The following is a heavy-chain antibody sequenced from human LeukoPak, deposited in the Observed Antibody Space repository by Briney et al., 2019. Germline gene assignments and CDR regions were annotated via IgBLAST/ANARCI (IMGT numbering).Heavy chain of an antibody. D-gene: IGHD6-19*01. Sequence: GGSLRLSCAASGFTFGDYAVSWFRQAPGKGLEWVGVVGGTIYGGTTQYAASVKGRFTISRDDSKSIAYLQMNSLKTEDTAVYYCTRDLKAGNRGYWGQGTLVTVSS. CDR1: GFTFGDYA. V-gene: IGHV3-49*03. J-gene: IGHJ4*02. CDR3: TRDLKAGNRGY. CDR2: VGGTIYGGTT.